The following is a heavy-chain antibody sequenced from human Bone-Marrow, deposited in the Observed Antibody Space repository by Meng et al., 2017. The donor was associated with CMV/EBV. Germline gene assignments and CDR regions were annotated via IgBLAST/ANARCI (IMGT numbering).Heavy chain of an antibody. CDR1: GGSISSGDYY. Sequence: SEPLSLTCTVSGGSISSGDYYWSWIRQPPGKGLEWIGYIYYSGSTYYNPSLKSRVTISVDTSKNQFSLKLSSVTAADTAVYYCARERFLEWLSIIDYWGQGTLVTVSS. D-gene: IGHD3-3*01. V-gene: IGHV4-30-4*08. CDR2: IYYSGST. CDR3: ARERFLEWLSIIDY. J-gene: IGHJ4*02.